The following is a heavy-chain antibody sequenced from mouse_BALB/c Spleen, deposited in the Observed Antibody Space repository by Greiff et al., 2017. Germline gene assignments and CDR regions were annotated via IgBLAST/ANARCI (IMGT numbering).Heavy chain of an antibody. J-gene: IGHJ1*01. Sequence: EVQLVESGGGLVPPGGSRKLSCAASGFTFSSFGMHWVRQAPEKGLEWVAYISSGSSTIYYADTVKGRFTISRDNPKNTLFLQMTSLRSEDTAMYYCARSYYYGLWYFDVWGAGTTVTVSS. CDR3: ARSYYYGLWYFDV. V-gene: IGHV5-17*02. D-gene: IGHD1-1*01. CDR2: ISSGSSTI. CDR1: GFTFSSFG.